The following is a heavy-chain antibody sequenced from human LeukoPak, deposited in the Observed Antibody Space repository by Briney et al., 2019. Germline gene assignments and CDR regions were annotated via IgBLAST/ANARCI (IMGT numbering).Heavy chain of an antibody. CDR1: GFTFSSYA. D-gene: IGHD6-13*01. CDR2: ISSSGSTI. V-gene: IGHV3-48*04. J-gene: IGHJ4*02. Sequence: PGGSLRLSCAASGFTFSSYAMSWVRQAPGKGLEWVSYISSSGSTIYYADSVKGRFTISRDNAMNSLYLQMNSLRAEDTAVYYCASRVLGRRTTSSSWYPTPYFDYWGQGTLVTVSS. CDR3: ASRVLGRRTTSSSWYPTPYFDY.